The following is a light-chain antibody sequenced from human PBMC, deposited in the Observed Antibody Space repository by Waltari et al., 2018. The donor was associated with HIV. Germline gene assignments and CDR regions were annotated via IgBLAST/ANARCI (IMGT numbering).Light chain of an antibody. CDR2: AVT. V-gene: IGLV2-8*01. J-gene: IGLJ2*01. CDR1: SSDVGATKN. CDR3: ASHAGSNDV. Sequence: QSALTQPPSASGSPGQSVTISCTGTSSDVGATKNISWFQQHPVKAPNIMMYAVTKRPSGVPDRFSGSKSGNTASLTVSGLQAEDEADYYCASHAGSNDVVGGGTRLTVL.